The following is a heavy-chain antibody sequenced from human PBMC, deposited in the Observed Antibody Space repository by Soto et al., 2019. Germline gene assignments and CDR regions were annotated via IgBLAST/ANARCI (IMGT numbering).Heavy chain of an antibody. Sequence: LQTLSLTCVVYGGSFNGYYSSWIRQPPGKGLEWIGEINQSGSTNYNPSLKSRVTISVDTSKNQFSVKLSSVTAADTAVYYCASFAGYSSAWYVYFQHWGQGTLVTVSS. CDR1: GGSFNGYY. CDR2: INQSGST. D-gene: IGHD6-19*01. V-gene: IGHV4-34*01. J-gene: IGHJ1*01. CDR3: ASFAGYSSAWYVYFQH.